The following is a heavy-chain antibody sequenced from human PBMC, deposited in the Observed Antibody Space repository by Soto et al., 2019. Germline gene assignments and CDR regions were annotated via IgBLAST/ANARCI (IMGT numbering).Heavy chain of an antibody. V-gene: IGHV4-31*03. J-gene: IGHJ4*02. CDR2: IYYSGST. CDR1: GGSISSGGYY. D-gene: IGHD6-13*01. Sequence: QVQLQESGPGLVKPSQTLSLTCTVSGGSISSGGYYWSWIRQHPGKSLEWIGYIYYSGSTYYNPSLKSRVTISVDTSKNQFSLKLSSVTAADTAVYYCARGGIAAAAPPDYWGQGTLVTVSS. CDR3: ARGGIAAAAPPDY.